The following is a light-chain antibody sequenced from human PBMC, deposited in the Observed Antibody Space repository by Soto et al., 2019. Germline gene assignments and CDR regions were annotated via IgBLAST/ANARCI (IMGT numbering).Light chain of an antibody. V-gene: IGKV1-27*01. CDR2: DAS. Sequence: DIQMTQSPSSLSASVGDRVTITCRASQGIRNYLAWYQQKPGKVPKLLISDASTLQSGVPSRFSGSGSGTDFTLTISSLQPEDVATYYCQKYNTAPRTFGGGTKVDIK. CDR1: QGIRNY. CDR3: QKYNTAPRT. J-gene: IGKJ4*01.